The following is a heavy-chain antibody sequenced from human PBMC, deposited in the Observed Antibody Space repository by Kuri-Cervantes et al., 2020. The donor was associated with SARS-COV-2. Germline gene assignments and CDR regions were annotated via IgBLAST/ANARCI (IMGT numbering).Heavy chain of an antibody. V-gene: IGHV1-2*02. CDR2: INPNSGGT. Sequence: ASVKVSCKASGYTFTGYYMHWMRQAPGQGLEWMGWINPNSGGTNYAQKFQGRVTMTRDTSISTAYMELSRLRSDDTAVYYCATRSGWHSYYYYYMDVWGKGTTVTVSS. J-gene: IGHJ6*03. CDR1: GYTFTGYY. CDR3: ATRSGWHSYYYYYMDV. D-gene: IGHD6-19*01.